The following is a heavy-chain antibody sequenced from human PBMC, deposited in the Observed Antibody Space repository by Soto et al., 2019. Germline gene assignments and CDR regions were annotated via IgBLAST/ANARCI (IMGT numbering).Heavy chain of an antibody. CDR2: INPGNGNT. V-gene: IGHV1-3*01. Sequence: ASVKVSCKASGYTFTSYAMHWVRQAPGQRLEWMGWINPGNGNTKYSQRFQGRVTITRDTSTSTAYMELRSLRSDDTAVYYCARVSSGWYDYLNWFDPWGQGTLVTVSS. CDR3: ARVSSGWYDYLNWFDP. CDR1: GYTFTSYA. D-gene: IGHD6-19*01. J-gene: IGHJ5*02.